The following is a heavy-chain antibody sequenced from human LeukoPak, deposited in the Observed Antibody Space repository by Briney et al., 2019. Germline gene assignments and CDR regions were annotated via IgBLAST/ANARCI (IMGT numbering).Heavy chain of an antibody. V-gene: IGHV1-2*02. CDR2: INPNSGGT. J-gene: IGHJ4*02. CDR1: GYTFTGYY. D-gene: IGHD6-19*01. Sequence: ASLKVSCKASGYTFTGYYMHCVRQAPGQGLEWMGWINPNSGGTNYTQTLQGRVTMTRDTSIRTAYMELSRLRSDDTAVYYCAREAPYSSGWTWGCYWGQGTLVTVSS. CDR3: AREAPYSSGWTWGCY.